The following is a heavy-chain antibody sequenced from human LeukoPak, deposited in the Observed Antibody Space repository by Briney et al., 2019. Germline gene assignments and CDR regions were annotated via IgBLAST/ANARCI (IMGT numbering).Heavy chain of an antibody. CDR2: INSDGSST. J-gene: IGHJ4*02. CDR3: ASALGGQGGH. D-gene: IGHD1-26*01. CDR1: GFTFSSYW. Sequence: GGSLRLSCAASGFTFSSYWMHWVRQAPGKGLVWVSRINSDGSSTSYADSVKGRVTISRDNAKNPLFLQMNSLRADDTAVYYCASALGGQGGHWGQGTLVTVSS. V-gene: IGHV3-74*01.